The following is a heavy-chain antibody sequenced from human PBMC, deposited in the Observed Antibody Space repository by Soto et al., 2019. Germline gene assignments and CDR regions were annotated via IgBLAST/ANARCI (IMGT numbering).Heavy chain of an antibody. Sequence: GGSLRLSCAASGFTFSDHYMDWVRQAPGKGLEWVGRTRNKANSYTTEYAASVKGRFTISRDDSKNSLYLQMNSLKTEDTAVYYCARSFTVQYCGGDCYERERAKGAEVAGSHYYYYGMDVWGQGTTVTVSS. V-gene: IGHV3-72*01. D-gene: IGHD2-21*02. J-gene: IGHJ6*02. CDR3: ARSFTVQYCGGDCYERERAKGAEVAGSHYYYYGMDV. CDR1: GFTFSDHY. CDR2: TRNKANSYTT.